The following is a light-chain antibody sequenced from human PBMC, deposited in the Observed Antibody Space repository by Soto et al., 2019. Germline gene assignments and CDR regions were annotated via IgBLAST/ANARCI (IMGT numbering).Light chain of an antibody. CDR3: QQLKSYPVT. CDR2: AAS. Sequence: DIQLTQSPSFLSASVGDRVTITCRASQGIISYLAWYQQEPGKAPKPLIYAASTLQSGVPSRFSGGGSGTEFTLTISSLQPEDFATYYCQQLKSYPVTFGGGTKVEIK. J-gene: IGKJ4*01. V-gene: IGKV1-9*01. CDR1: QGIISY.